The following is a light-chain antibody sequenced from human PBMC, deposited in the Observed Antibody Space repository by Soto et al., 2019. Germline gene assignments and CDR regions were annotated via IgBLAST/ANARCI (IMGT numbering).Light chain of an antibody. CDR3: QQYNNWPFS. Sequence: DIQMTQSPSSLSASVGDRVTITCQASQDISNYLNWYQQKPGKAPKLLIYAASTLQSGVPSRFSGSGSGTEFTLTISGLQSEDFALYFCQQYNNWPFSFGPGTRLEI. V-gene: IGKV1-33*01. J-gene: IGKJ5*01. CDR1: QDISNY. CDR2: AAS.